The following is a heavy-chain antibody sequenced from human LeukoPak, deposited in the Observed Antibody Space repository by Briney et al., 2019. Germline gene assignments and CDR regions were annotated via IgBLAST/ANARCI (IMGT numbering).Heavy chain of an antibody. Sequence: GGSLRLSCSASGFTFSIFTMDWVRQAPGKGLEWVGRIKDKASNFSAQYAASLKGRFTISRDDSKNSLYLQINSLGTEDTAVYYCATIRGVMGYWGHGTLVTVSS. CDR2: IKDKASNFSA. J-gene: IGHJ4*01. CDR1: GFTFSIFT. V-gene: IGHV3-72*01. D-gene: IGHD3-10*01. CDR3: ATIRGVMGY.